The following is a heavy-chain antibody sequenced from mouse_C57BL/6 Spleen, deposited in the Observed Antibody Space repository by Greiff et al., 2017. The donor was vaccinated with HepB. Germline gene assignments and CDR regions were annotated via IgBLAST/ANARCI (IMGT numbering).Heavy chain of an antibody. Sequence: EVKLLESGPELVKPGASVKISCKASGYSFTGYYMHWVKQSSEKSLEWIGEINPSTGGTSYNQKFKGKATLTVDKSSSTAYMQLKSLTSEDSAVYYCASAVVAPYAMDYWGQGTSVTVSS. J-gene: IGHJ4*01. D-gene: IGHD1-1*01. CDR3: ASAVVAPYAMDY. V-gene: IGHV1-43*01. CDR1: GYSFTGYY. CDR2: INPSTGGT.